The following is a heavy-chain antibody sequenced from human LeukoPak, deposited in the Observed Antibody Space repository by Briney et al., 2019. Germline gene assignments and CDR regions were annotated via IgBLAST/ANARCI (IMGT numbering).Heavy chain of an antibody. V-gene: IGHV1-69*01. Sequence: SVKVSCKASGGTFSSYAISWVRQAPGQGLEWMGGIIPIFGTANYAQKFQGRVTITADESTSTAYMELSSLRSEDTAVYYCARAYGSGSYTLLFFDYWGQGTLVTVSS. CDR2: IIPIFGTA. CDR3: ARAYGSGSYTLLFFDY. J-gene: IGHJ4*02. CDR1: GGTFSSYA. D-gene: IGHD3-10*01.